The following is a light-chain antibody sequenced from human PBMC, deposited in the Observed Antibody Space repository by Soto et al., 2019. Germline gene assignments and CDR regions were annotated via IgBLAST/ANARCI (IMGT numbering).Light chain of an antibody. J-gene: IGKJ1*01. CDR1: QSVSSD. CDR2: DAS. Sequence: EIVITQSPATLCVSPGERVTLSCRASQSVSSDLAWYQQKPGQAPRLLIYDASTRASGIPARFSGSGSGTEFTLTISRLQPEDFAVYYCQQYGSSPTFGQGTKVDIK. V-gene: IGKV3-15*01. CDR3: QQYGSSPT.